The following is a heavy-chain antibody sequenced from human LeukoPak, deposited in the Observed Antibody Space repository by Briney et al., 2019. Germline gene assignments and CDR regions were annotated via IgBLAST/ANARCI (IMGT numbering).Heavy chain of an antibody. CDR1: GGSIRSYY. Sequence: SGTLSLTCTVSGGSIRSYYWSWIRQPPGKGLEWIGNIYFSGSTSYNPSLKSRVTISVDRSKNQFSLKLSSVAAADTAVYYCARSYDTNFDYWGQGTLVTVSS. CDR2: IYFSGST. J-gene: IGHJ4*02. D-gene: IGHD3-3*01. V-gene: IGHV4-59*01. CDR3: ARSYDTNFDY.